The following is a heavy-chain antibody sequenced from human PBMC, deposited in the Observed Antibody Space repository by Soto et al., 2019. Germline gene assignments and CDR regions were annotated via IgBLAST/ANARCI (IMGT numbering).Heavy chain of an antibody. CDR2: IYYSGST. Sequence: SETLSLTCTVSGGSISSYYWNWIRQPPGKRLEWIGYIYYSGSTNYNPSLKSRVTISVDTSENQFSLKLGSVTAADTAVYYCARQEEDGDFDYWGQGTLVTVSS. J-gene: IGHJ4*02. CDR1: GGSISSYY. V-gene: IGHV4-59*08. CDR3: ARQEEDGDFDY. D-gene: IGHD4-17*01.